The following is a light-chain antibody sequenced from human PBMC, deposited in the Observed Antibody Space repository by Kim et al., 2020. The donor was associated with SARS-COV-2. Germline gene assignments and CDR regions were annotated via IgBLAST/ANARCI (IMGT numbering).Light chain of an antibody. Sequence: SVEDRGTITCRASQDISNYLAWFELKPGKAPKLLIYAASALQPGVPSRFSGSGSGTDFTLTVTSLQPEDVATYYCQKCDSAPWTFGQGTKVDIK. CDR3: QKCDSAPWT. CDR1: QDISNY. J-gene: IGKJ1*01. CDR2: AAS. V-gene: IGKV1-27*01.